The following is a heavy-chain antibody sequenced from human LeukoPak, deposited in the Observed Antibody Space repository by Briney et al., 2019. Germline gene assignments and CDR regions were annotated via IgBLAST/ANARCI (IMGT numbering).Heavy chain of an antibody. CDR2: IYHSGST. CDR3: ARADGRSPGFDY. Sequence: PSETLSLTCTVSGGSISSGGYYWSWIRQPPGKGLEWIGYIYHSGSTYYNPSLKSRVTISVDRSKNQFSLKLSSVTAADTAVYYCARADGRSPGFDYWGQGTLVTVSS. CDR1: GGSISSGGYY. J-gene: IGHJ4*02. V-gene: IGHV4-30-2*01. D-gene: IGHD1-26*01.